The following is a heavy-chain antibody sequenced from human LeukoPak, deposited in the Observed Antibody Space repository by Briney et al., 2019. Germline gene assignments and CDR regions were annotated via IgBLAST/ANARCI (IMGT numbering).Heavy chain of an antibody. CDR1: GFNFSSYA. CDR3: AKQLGYCSDGSCYFPY. V-gene: IGHV3-23*01. CDR2: TSGSGGFT. D-gene: IGHD2-15*01. Sequence: GGSLRLSCAASGFNFSSYAMSWVRQAAGKGLEWVSATSGSGGFTYDADSVKGRFTISRDNSKSTLCLQMSSLRAEDTAVYYCAKQLGYCSDGSCYFPYWGQGTLVTVSS. J-gene: IGHJ4*02.